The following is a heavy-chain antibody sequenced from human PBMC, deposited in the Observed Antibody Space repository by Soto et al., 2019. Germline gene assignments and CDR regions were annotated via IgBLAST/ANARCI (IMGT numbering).Heavy chain of an antibody. CDR3: AIDIGDYPSFDY. CDR2: IIPVFGTK. V-gene: IGHV1-69*01. Sequence: QVQLVQSGAEVKMPGSSVRVSCKASGGTFSSYTISWVRQAPGQGLEWMGQIIPVFGTKTYAQKFQGRVTITADESTSTASMEVNSLKSDDTAVYSCAIDIGDYPSFDYWGQGTPVSVS. CDR1: GGTFSSYT. J-gene: IGHJ4*02. D-gene: IGHD4-17*01.